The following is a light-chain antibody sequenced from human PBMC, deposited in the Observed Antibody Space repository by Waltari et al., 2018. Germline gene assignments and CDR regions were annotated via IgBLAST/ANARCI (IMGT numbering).Light chain of an antibody. CDR1: QSISSW. CDR2: KAS. CDR3: QQYNSYSQT. V-gene: IGKV1-5*03. Sequence: TCRASQSISSWLAWYQQKPGKAPKLLIYKASSLESGVPSRFSGSGSGTEFTLTISSLQPDDFATYYCQQYNSYSQTFGQGTKVEIK. J-gene: IGKJ1*01.